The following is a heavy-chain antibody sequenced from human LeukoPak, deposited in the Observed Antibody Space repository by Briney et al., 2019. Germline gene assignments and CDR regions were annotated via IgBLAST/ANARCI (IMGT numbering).Heavy chain of an antibody. CDR3: ARRSSGFKSGPLDY. CDR2: ISSNGGST. D-gene: IGHD6-19*01. Sequence: GGSLRLSCAASGFTFSSYAMHWVRQAPGKGLEYVSAISSNGGSTFYANSVKGRFTISRDNSKNTLSLQMGSLRAEDMAVYYCARRSSGFKSGPLDYWGQGTLVTVSS. V-gene: IGHV3-64*01. CDR1: GFTFSSYA. J-gene: IGHJ4*02.